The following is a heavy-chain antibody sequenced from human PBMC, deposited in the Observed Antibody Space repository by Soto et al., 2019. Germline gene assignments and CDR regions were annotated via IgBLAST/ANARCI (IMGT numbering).Heavy chain of an antibody. D-gene: IGHD6-13*01. CDR3: ARDEDSSSWSYYYYYYGMDV. Sequence: VQLVESGGGLVQPGGSLRLSCAASGFTVSSNYMSWVRQAPGKGLEWVSYISSSGSTIYYADSVKGRFTISRDNAKNSLCLQMNSLRAEDTAVYYCARDEDSSSWSYYYYYYGMDVWGQGTTVTVSS. CDR2: ISSSGSTI. CDR1: GFTVSSNY. V-gene: IGHV3-11*01. J-gene: IGHJ6*02.